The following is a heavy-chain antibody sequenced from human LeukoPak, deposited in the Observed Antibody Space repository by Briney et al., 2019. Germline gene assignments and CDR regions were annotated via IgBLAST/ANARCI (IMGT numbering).Heavy chain of an antibody. CDR1: GYTFTGYY. CDR3: ARQVVVVIAPSSLNNWFDP. J-gene: IGHJ5*02. D-gene: IGHD2-21*01. V-gene: IGHV1-2*02. CDR2: INPNSGGT. Sequence: ASVKVSCKASGYTFTGYYMHWVRQAPGQGLEWMGWINPNSGGTNYAQKFQGRVTMTRDTSISTAYMELSRLRSDDTAVYYCARQVVVVIAPSSLNNWFDPWGQGTLVTVSS.